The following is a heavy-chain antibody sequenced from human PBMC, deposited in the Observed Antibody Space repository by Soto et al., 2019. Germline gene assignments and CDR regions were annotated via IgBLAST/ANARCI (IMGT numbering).Heavy chain of an antibody. D-gene: IGHD3-10*01. CDR2: VHHSWGS. J-gene: IGHJ6*02. CDR1: GGSISSYY. V-gene: IGHV4-59*08. Sequence: QVQLQESGPGLVKPSETLSLSCTVSGGSISSYYWSWFRQTPGKRMEWIGYVHHSWGSSYNPSLQSRVAISLDTSTSQFSLRVTSVTATAAAVYYCARQGFGPLHGLVGVWGQGTTVTVSS. CDR3: ARQGFGPLHGLVGV.